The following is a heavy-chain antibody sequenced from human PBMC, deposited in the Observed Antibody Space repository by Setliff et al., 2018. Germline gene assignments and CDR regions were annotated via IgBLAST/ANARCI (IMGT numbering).Heavy chain of an antibody. Sequence: PGGSLRLSCAASGFTFSSYSMNWVRQAPGKGLEWVSYISSSSSTIYYADSVKGRFTISRDNAKNSLYLQMNSLRAEDTAVYYCAAGGYYYVWDYWGQGTLVTVSS. CDR1: GFTFSSYS. J-gene: IGHJ4*02. V-gene: IGHV3-48*01. CDR2: ISSSSSTI. D-gene: IGHD3-22*01. CDR3: AAGGYYYVWDY.